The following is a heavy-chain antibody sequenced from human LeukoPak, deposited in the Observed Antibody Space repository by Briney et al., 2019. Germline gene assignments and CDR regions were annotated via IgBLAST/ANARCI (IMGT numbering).Heavy chain of an antibody. CDR1: GFTFSSYV. CDR3: AKAEGATAHYFDY. D-gene: IGHD5-12*01. J-gene: IGHJ4*02. CDR2: ISGSDDST. Sequence: GGSLRLSCAASGFTFSSYVMSWVRQAPGKGLEWVSAISGSDDSTYYADSVKGRFTISRDNSKNTLFLQMYSLRAEDTAVYYCAKAEGATAHYFDYWGQGTLVTVSS. V-gene: IGHV3-23*01.